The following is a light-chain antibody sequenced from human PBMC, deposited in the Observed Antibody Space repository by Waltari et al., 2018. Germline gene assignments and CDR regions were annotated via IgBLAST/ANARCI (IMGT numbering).Light chain of an antibody. Sequence: DIVMTQSPDSLAVSLGERATINCKSSQSVLYWSNNKNYLAWYQQTPGQPPKLLIYWASTRESGVPDRFSGSGSGTDFTLTITSLQAEDVAVYYCQQYFSTPLTFGGGTTVEIK. CDR3: QQYFSTPLT. CDR2: WAS. CDR1: QSVLYWSNNKNY. J-gene: IGKJ4*01. V-gene: IGKV4-1*01.